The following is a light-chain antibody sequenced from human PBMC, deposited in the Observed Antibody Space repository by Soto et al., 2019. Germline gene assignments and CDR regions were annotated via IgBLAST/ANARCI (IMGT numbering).Light chain of an antibody. CDR2: GSN. J-gene: IGLJ3*02. CDR3: AAWDGSLSAWM. Sequence: QSVLTQPPSASGTPGQRVTISCSGSSSNIGSNYVYWYQQLTGTAPKLLIDGSNQRPSGVPDRFSGSKSGTSASLAISGLRSEDEADDYCAAWDGSLSAWMFGGGTKVTVL. V-gene: IGLV1-47*02. CDR1: SSNIGSNY.